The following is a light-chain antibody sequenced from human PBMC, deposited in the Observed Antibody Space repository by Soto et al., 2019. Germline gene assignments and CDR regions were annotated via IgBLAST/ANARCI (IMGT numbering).Light chain of an antibody. J-gene: IGKJ3*01. CDR2: AAS. CDR1: QGISTD. V-gene: IGKV1-9*01. CDR3: QELNFYPPA. Sequence: DVQLTQSPTFLSASVGDRVTITCRASQGISTDLAWYQQKPGKAPKLLIYAASTLQSGVPSRFSGSGLGTEFTLTVSGLQPEDSATYYCQELNFYPPAFGPGTKVDI.